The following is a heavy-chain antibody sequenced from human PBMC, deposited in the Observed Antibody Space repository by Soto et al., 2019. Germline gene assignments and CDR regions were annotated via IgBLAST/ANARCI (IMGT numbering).Heavy chain of an antibody. CDR3: ARDHSVSTPLDGIYV. CDR1: GFAFNNYG. J-gene: IGHJ6*02. CDR2: ISKSDYT. V-gene: IGHV3-21*04. Sequence: GGSLRLSCTVSGFAFNNYGINWVRQAPGQGLEWVSSISKSDYTYYSDSVKGRFTISRDNAKNALCLQMNTLRAEDTAVYYCARDHSVSTPLDGIYVWGHGTTVTVSS. D-gene: IGHD2-15*01.